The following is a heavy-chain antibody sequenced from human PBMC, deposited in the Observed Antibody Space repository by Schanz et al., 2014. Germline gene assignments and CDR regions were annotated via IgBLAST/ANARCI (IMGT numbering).Heavy chain of an antibody. CDR2: ISGSGGST. V-gene: IGHV3-23*04. CDR1: GFTVSSNH. J-gene: IGHJ4*02. D-gene: IGHD2-15*01. CDR3: ARDRGYCSGGSCLTFDY. Sequence: VQMVESGGGVVQPGRSLRLSCAVSGFTVSSNHMSWVRQAPGKGLEWVSAISGSGGSTYYADSVKGRFTISRDNSKNTLYLQMNSLRAEDTAVYYCARDRGYCSGGSCLTFDYWGQGTLVTVSS.